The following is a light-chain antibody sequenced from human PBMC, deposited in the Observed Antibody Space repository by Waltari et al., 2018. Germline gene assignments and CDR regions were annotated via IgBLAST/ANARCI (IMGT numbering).Light chain of an antibody. V-gene: IGKV1-12*01. J-gene: IGKJ5*01. Sequence: DIQMTQSPSSVSASVGDRVTITCRASQGISRWLAWYQQKPGKAPKLLIYGTSNLQSGVPSWFSGIGSGKHFTLTVSSLQPEDFAIYYCQQANSFPITFGQGTRLEIK. CDR3: QQANSFPIT. CDR1: QGISRW. CDR2: GTS.